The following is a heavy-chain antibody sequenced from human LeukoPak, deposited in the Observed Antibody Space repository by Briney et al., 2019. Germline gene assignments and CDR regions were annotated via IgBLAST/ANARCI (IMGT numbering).Heavy chain of an antibody. Sequence: ASVKVSCKASGYTFTGYYMHWVRQAPGQGLEWMGWINPNSGGTNYAQKFQGRVTMTRDTSISTAYMELSRLRSDDTAVYYCARGYDLYGGYFDYWGQGTLVTVSS. CDR3: ARGYDLYGGYFDY. D-gene: IGHD3-22*01. J-gene: IGHJ4*02. CDR2: INPNSGGT. CDR1: GYTFTGYY. V-gene: IGHV1-2*02.